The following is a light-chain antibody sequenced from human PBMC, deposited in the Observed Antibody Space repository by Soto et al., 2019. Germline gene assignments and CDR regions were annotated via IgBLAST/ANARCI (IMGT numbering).Light chain of an antibody. CDR2: GAS. CDR3: QQYNNWPPMYT. CDR1: QSVSSN. V-gene: IGKV3-15*01. Sequence: EIVMTQSPATLSVSPGERATLSCRASQSVSSNLGWYQQKPGQAHRLLIYGASTRATGIPARFSGRGSGTEFTLTISSLQSEDFAVYYCQQYNNWPPMYTFGQGTKLEIK. J-gene: IGKJ2*01.